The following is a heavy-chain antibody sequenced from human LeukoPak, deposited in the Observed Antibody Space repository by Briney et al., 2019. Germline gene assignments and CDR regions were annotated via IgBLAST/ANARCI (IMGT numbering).Heavy chain of an antibody. D-gene: IGHD5-24*01. J-gene: IGHJ4*02. V-gene: IGHV3-7*01. CDR1: GFTFSSYW. CDR2: IKQDGSEK. CDR3: ARAVGRDGYNIDY. Sequence: QTGGSLRLSCAASGFTFSSYWMSWVRQAPGKGLEWAANIKQDGSEKYYVDSVKGRFTISRDNAKNSLYLQMNSLRAEDTAVYYCARAVGRDGYNIDYWGQGTRVTVSS.